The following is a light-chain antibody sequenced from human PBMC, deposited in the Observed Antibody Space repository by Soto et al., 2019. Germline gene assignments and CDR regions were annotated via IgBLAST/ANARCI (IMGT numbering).Light chain of an antibody. J-gene: IGKJ3*01. CDR1: QSLDSN. V-gene: IGKV3-15*01. Sequence: EIVVTHSPATLSVSPGERATLSCRASQSLDSNLAWYRQKPGQAPRLLIYDATTRATGIPARFSGSGSGTEFTLTISSLQSEDFAIYDCQQYKSWPFTFGPGTKVEMK. CDR3: QQYKSWPFT. CDR2: DAT.